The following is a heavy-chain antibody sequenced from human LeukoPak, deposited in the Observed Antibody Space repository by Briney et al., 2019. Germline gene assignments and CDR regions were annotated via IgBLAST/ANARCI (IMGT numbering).Heavy chain of an antibody. D-gene: IGHD6-6*01. V-gene: IGHV3-30*02. CDR1: GFTFSSYG. J-gene: IGHJ4*02. Sequence: GGSLRLSCAASGFTFSSYGMHWVRQAPGKGLEWVAFIRYDGSNKYYADSVKGRFTISRDNSKNTLYLQMNSLRPEDMALYYCAKGPTYSSSSLFDYWGQGILVAVSS. CDR2: IRYDGSNK. CDR3: AKGPTYSSSSLFDY.